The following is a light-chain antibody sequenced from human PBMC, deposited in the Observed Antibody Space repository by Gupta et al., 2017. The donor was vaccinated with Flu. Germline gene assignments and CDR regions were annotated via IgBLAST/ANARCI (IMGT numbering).Light chain of an antibody. CDR3: QGWDSPSDNVV. CDR1: NVGNKN. J-gene: IGLJ2*01. V-gene: IGLV3-21*02. CDR2: DDS. Sequence: SYVLPQPSSVSVAPGQPATLTGGGNNVGNKNVHWCQQKAGRTPVLVVYDDSDRRSGITERFTGANSGGMATLTIRRVEVGDEADYYCQGWDSPSDNVVFGGGTKLTVL.